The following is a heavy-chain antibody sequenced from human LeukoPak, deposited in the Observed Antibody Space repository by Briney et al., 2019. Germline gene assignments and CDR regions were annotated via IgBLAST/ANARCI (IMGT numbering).Heavy chain of an antibody. Sequence: GGSLRLSCAASGFTVSSNYMSWVRQAPGRGLEWVSVIYSGGSTYYADSVKGRFTISRDNSKNTLYLQMNSLRAEDTAVYYCARVDDSSGYPADFDYWGQGTLVTVSS. V-gene: IGHV3-66*01. CDR2: IYSGGST. J-gene: IGHJ4*02. CDR1: GFTVSSNY. CDR3: ARVDDSSGYPADFDY. D-gene: IGHD3-22*01.